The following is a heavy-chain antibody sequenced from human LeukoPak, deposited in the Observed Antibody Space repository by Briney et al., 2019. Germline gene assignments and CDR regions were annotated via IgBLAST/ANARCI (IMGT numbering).Heavy chain of an antibody. Sequence: GGSLRLSRSASVFIFSNYEMNWVRQAPARGLEWVSYISSSGSTIYYADSVEGRFTISRDNAKNSLYLQMNSLRAEDTAVYYCARRHSGYDHAEYFQHWGQGTLVTVSS. J-gene: IGHJ1*01. V-gene: IGHV3-48*03. D-gene: IGHD5-12*01. CDR3: ARRHSGYDHAEYFQH. CDR2: ISSSGSTI. CDR1: VFIFSNYE.